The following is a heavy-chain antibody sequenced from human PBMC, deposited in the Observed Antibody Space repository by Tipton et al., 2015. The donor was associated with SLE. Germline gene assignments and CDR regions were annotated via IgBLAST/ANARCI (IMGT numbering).Heavy chain of an antibody. D-gene: IGHD3-10*01. J-gene: IGHJ6*02. CDR2: IYYSGST. CDR3: ARENIWFGELSYYYGMDV. CDR1: GVSINSGDYY. Sequence: TLSLTCSVSGVSINSGDYYWSWIRQEPGKGLEWIGYIYYSGSTHYNPSLKSRVSISLDTSKNQFSLNVDSMTDADTAVYYCARENIWFGELSYYYGMDVWGQGTTVTVSS. V-gene: IGHV4-30-4*01.